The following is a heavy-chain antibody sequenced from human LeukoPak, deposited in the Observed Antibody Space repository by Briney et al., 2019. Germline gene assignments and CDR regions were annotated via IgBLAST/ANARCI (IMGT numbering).Heavy chain of an antibody. CDR3: ARALYIAYGCDK. Sequence: GGSLRLSCAASGFTFNNYWMTWVRQAPGKGLEWVANIKHDGSEKYYVDSVEGRFIISRDNTKNSLYLQMNSLRVEDTAVYYCARALYIAYGCDKWGQGTLVTVSS. D-gene: IGHD5-12*01. V-gene: IGHV3-7*04. CDR2: IKHDGSEK. CDR1: GFTFNNYW. J-gene: IGHJ4*02.